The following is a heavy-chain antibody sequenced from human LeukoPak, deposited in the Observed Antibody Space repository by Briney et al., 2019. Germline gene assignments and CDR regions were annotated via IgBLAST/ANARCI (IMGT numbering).Heavy chain of an antibody. CDR1: TFTKAW. D-gene: IGHD3-16*01. Sequence: GSLRLSCVVSTFTKAWMNWVRQAPGKGLEWVGRVKNRGDGRTTDYAAPVKGRFIISRDDSKKTVYLQMDRLKTEDTAVYFCTTEYFGGFEYWGQGTLVTVSS. CDR3: TTEYFGGFEY. V-gene: IGHV3-15*07. CDR2: VKNRGDGRTT. J-gene: IGHJ4*02.